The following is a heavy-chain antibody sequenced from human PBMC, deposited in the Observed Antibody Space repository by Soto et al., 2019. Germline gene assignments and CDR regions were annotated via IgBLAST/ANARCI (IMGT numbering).Heavy chain of an antibody. J-gene: IGHJ5*02. D-gene: IGHD3-22*01. V-gene: IGHV5-51*01. CDR2: IYPGDSDT. CDR3: ERKKSSGYNWFDT. Sequence: PGESLKISCKASGYSFTNYWIGWVRQMPGKGLEWMGTIYPGDSDTRYSPSFQGQVTISADKSISTAYLQWSSLKASDTAMYYCERKKSSGYNWFDTWGQGTLVTVSS. CDR1: GYSFTNYW.